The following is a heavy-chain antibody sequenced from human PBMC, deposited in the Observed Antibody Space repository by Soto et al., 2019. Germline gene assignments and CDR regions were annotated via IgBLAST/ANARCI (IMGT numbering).Heavy chain of an antibody. CDR2: IYYSVST. CDR1: GGYISSSSYY. J-gene: IGHJ5*02. D-gene: IGHD3-10*01. V-gene: IGHV4-39*01. CDR3: ASQSITRVPKAIVVGFDP. Sequence: SARRRLTCTVCGGYISSSSYYWGWILQPPGKGLEWIGSIYYSVSTCYNPSLKSRVTISVDTSKNHFSLKLSSVTAADTAVYYWASQSITRVPKAIVVGFDPWGKGILVTFS.